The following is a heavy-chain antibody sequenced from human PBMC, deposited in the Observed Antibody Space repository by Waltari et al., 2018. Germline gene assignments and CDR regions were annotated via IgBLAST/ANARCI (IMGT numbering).Heavy chain of an antibody. Sequence: QVQLQESGPGLVKPSQTLSLTCTVSGRSISSGSYYWSWLRQPAGKGLEWIGYIYTSGSTNYNPSLKSRVTISVDTSKNQFSLKLSSVTAADTAVYYCARARGDYVYYYYGMDVWGQGTTVTVSS. CDR1: GRSISSGSYY. D-gene: IGHD4-17*01. CDR3: ARARGDYVYYYYGMDV. CDR2: IYTSGST. J-gene: IGHJ6*02. V-gene: IGHV4-61*09.